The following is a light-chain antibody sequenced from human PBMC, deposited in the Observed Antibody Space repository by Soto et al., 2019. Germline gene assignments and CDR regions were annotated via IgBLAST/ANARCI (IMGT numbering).Light chain of an antibody. CDR1: QGFTNY. V-gene: IGKV1-27*01. CDR2: AAS. Sequence: DFQMTQSPSSLSASVGATVTLTCRASQGFTNYLAWYQQKPGKAPKLLIYAASTLQSGVPPRFSVSGSGTPGTITLSSLQPEDAATYYGQKYNTAPYTFGQGTRLEIK. CDR3: QKYNTAPYT. J-gene: IGKJ5*01.